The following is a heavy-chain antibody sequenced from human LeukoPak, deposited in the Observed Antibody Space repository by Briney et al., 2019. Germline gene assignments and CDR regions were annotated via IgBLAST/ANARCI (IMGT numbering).Heavy chain of an antibody. Sequence: PGGSLRLSCAASGFTFSSYQMNWVRQAPGTGLEWVSYITSSGNSISYADSVKGRFTISRDNAKNSLYLQVSSLRAEDTAVYFCARGFYAFDIWGQGTVVTVSS. CDR2: ITSSGNSI. CDR1: GFTFSSYQ. D-gene: IGHD3-3*01. CDR3: ARGFYAFDI. V-gene: IGHV3-48*03. J-gene: IGHJ3*02.